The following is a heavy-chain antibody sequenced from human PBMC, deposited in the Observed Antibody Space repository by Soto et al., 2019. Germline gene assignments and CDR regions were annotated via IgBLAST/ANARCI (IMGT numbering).Heavy chain of an antibody. CDR1: GGSISSYY. CDR3: ARLRIATNNYKWFDP. CDR2: IYYSGST. Sequence: SETLSLTCTVSGGSISSYYWNWIRQPPGKGLEWIGYIYYSGSTNNNPSLKSRVTISVDTSKNQFSLKLRSVTAADTAVYYCARLRIATNNYKWFDPWGQGTLVTVSS. D-gene: IGHD2-21*01. V-gene: IGHV4-59*01. J-gene: IGHJ5*02.